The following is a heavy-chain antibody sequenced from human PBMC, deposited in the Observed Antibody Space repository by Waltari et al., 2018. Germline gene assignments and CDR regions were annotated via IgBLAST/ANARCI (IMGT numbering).Heavy chain of an antibody. CDR2: VYYSGIT. CDR3: ANGWFPFDY. D-gene: IGHD6-19*01. CDR1: GGSISSSSYY. J-gene: IGHJ4*02. V-gene: IGHV4-39*01. Sequence: QLQLQESGPGLVKPSETLSLTCTVSGGSISSSSYYWGWIRQPPGKGLEWIGSVYYSGITYYNPSLKSRVTISVDTSKNQFSLKLSSVTAADTAVYYCANGWFPFDYWGQGTLVTVSS.